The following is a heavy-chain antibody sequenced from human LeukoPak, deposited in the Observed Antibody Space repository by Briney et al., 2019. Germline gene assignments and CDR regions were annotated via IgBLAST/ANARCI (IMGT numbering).Heavy chain of an antibody. J-gene: IGHJ4*02. V-gene: IGHV4-4*02. CDR3: AAGPTRDILTGYYRYDY. CDR1: GGSITSTNY. CDR2: VNLQGST. D-gene: IGHD3-9*01. Sequence: PSETLSLTCGVSGGSITSTNYWTWVRQPPGKGLEWIGEVNLQGSTNYNPSLMGRVAISVDMSENHISLQLTSVTAADTAVYYCAAGPTRDILTGYYRYDYWGQGTLVTVSS.